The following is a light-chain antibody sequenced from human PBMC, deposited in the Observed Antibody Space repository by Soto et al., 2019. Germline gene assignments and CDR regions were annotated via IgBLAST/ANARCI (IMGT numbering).Light chain of an antibody. CDR1: QSISSW. J-gene: IGKJ2*01. Sequence: DVQMTQSPSTLSASVGDRVTITCRASQSISSWLAWYKQKPGRAPNLLIYDASTLQSGVSSRFSGSGSGTELTLTINRMQPDDFATYDCQQYKSYSQFTFGQGTKVEIK. CDR2: DAS. V-gene: IGKV1-5*01. CDR3: QQYKSYSQFT.